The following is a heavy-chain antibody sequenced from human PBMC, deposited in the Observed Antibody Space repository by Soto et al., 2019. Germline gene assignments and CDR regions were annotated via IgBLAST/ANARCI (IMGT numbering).Heavy chain of an antibody. D-gene: IGHD1-1*01. J-gene: IGHJ4*02. CDR3: AREVVTTQWYFDN. Sequence: QVQLVESGGGLVKPGGSLRLSCAASRFTFSDYYMIWIRQAPGKGLEWVAVVSSSGHITIYADSVKGRFIISRDNSRNTLYLQMNSLRTEDTAVYYSAREVVTTQWYFDNWGQGIQVTVSS. CDR1: RFTFSDYY. CDR2: VSSSGHIT. V-gene: IGHV3-30-3*01.